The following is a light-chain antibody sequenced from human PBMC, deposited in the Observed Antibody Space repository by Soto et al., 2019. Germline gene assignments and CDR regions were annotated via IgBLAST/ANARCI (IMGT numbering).Light chain of an antibody. V-gene: IGLV3-21*02. J-gene: IGLJ3*02. CDR1: DIGSKS. Sequence: SYELTQPPSVSVAPGQTAMITCGGNDIGSKSVHWYQQRPGQAPVLVVYDDRDRPSGIPERLSGSNSGNTATLTISRVEAGDEADYYCQVWDRNNNHVLFGGGTKLTVL. CDR2: DDR. CDR3: QVWDRNNNHVL.